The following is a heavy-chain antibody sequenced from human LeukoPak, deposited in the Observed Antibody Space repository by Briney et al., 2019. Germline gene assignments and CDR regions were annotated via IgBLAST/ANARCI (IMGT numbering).Heavy chain of an antibody. V-gene: IGHV4-38-2*02. Sequence: SETLSLTCTVSGYSISSGYYWGWIRQPPGKGLEWIGSIYHSGSTYYNPSLKSRVTISVDTSKNQFSLKLSSVTAADTAVYYCARIQTPPTIYYGSGLGAFDIWGQGTMVTVSS. CDR3: ARIQTPPTIYYGSGLGAFDI. D-gene: IGHD3-10*01. CDR2: IYHSGST. J-gene: IGHJ3*02. CDR1: GYSISSGYY.